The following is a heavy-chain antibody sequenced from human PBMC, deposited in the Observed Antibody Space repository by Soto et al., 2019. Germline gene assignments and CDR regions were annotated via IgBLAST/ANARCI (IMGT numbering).Heavy chain of an antibody. CDR3: AHSVYQKTFDF. CDR1: GFSLRTIGAG. CDR2: IYWDGDK. Sequence: QITLKESGPTLVKPTQTLTLTCSFSGFSLRTIGAGVGWIRQSPGEALEWLALIYWDGDKPYSPSLKSRLTITKDTSKDQVVLTMTNMAPVDTATYYCAHSVYQKTFDFWGQGTKVTVSS. J-gene: IGHJ3*01. D-gene: IGHD2-8*01. V-gene: IGHV2-5*02.